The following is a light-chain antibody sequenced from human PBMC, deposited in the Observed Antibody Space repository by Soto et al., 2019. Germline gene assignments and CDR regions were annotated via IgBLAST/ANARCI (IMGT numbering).Light chain of an antibody. CDR2: GAS. J-gene: IGKJ5*01. Sequence: EIVLTQSPGTLSLSPGERATLSCRASQSVSNLSWYQQKPGQAPRLLIYGASSRATGSPDRFSGSGSGTDFHFTISRLEPEDFAVYYCQHYGSSPPSITFGQGTRLEIK. CDR3: QHYGSSPPSIT. V-gene: IGKV3-20*01. CDR1: QSVSN.